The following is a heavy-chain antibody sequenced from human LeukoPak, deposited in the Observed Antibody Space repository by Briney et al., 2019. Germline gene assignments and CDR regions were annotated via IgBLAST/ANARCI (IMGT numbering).Heavy chain of an antibody. CDR2: IKHDGSED. J-gene: IGHJ4*02. V-gene: IGHV3-7*01. CDR3: ARGGGAYDSSGFAY. Sequence: GGSLRLSCAASGFTFSNYWMTWVRQAPGKGLEWVANIKHDGSEDYYLDSVKGRFTISRDNAKNSLYLQMNSLRAEDTAVYYCARGGGAYDSSGFAYWGQGTLVTVSS. CDR1: GFTFSNYW. D-gene: IGHD3-22*01.